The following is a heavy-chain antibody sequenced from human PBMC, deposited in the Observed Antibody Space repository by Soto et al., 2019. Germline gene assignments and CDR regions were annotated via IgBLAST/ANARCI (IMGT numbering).Heavy chain of an antibody. Sequence: GGSLRLSCAAAGFMFSDYGMSWVRQAPGKGLQWVATTHPTGANTHYAESVRGRFTISRDNSRDTLYLQMNSLRAEDTAVYYCAKDPSTGAPDFWGQGALVTVS. CDR1: GFMFSDYG. CDR2: THPTGANT. V-gene: IGHV3-23*01. D-gene: IGHD2-8*02. CDR3: AKDPSTGAPDF. J-gene: IGHJ4*02.